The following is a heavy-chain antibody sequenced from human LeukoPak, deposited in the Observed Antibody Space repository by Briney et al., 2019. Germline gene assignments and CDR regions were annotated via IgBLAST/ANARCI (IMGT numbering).Heavy chain of an antibody. D-gene: IGHD2-2*01. Sequence: PSETLSLTCTVSSGSISSSSYYWGWLRQPPGKGLEWIGSIYYSGTTYYNPSLKSRVTISVDTSKNQFSLKLSSVTAADTAVYYCARLRDIVVIPAADANWFDPWGQGTLVTVSS. CDR2: IYYSGTT. CDR1: SGSISSSSYY. V-gene: IGHV4-39*01. J-gene: IGHJ5*02. CDR3: ARLRDIVVIPAADANWFDP.